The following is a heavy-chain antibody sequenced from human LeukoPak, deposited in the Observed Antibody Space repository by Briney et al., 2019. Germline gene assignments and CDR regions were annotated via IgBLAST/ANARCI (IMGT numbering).Heavy chain of an antibody. J-gene: IGHJ6*03. CDR2: TYYSGST. CDR1: GGYISSSSYY. D-gene: IGHD2-2*02. Sequence: SETLSLTCTVSGGYISSSSYYWGWIRQPPGKGLERIGSTYYSGSTFYNLSLKSRVTISVDTSKNQFSLKLSSVTAADTAVYYCARGSRPIVVVPAAIRVHYYYYYMDVWGKGTTVTVSS. CDR3: ARGSRPIVVVPAAIRVHYYYYYMDV. V-gene: IGHV4-39*01.